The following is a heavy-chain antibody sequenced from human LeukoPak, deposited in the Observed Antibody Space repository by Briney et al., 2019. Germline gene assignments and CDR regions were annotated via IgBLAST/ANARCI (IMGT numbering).Heavy chain of an antibody. CDR2: ISVYNGNT. Sequence: ASVKVSCKASGYTFTSYGISWVRQAPGQGLEWMGWISVYNGNTNYAQKLQGRVTMTTDTSTSTAYMELRSLRSDDTAVYYCARDSAGSHYYYYMDVWGKGTTVTVSS. CDR3: ARDSAGSHYYYYMDV. CDR1: GYTFTSYG. D-gene: IGHD6-13*01. J-gene: IGHJ6*03. V-gene: IGHV1-18*01.